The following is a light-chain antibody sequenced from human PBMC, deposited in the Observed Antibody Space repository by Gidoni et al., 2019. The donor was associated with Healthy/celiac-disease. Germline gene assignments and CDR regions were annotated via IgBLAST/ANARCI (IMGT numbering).Light chain of an antibody. J-gene: IGKJ1*01. CDR2: DAS. V-gene: IGKV3-11*01. Sequence: TLFSHPGQSVSSYLAWYQQKPGQAPRLLIYDASNRATGIPARLSGSGSGTDFTLTISSLEPEDFAVYYCQQRSNWPPWTFGQGTKVEIK. CDR3: QQRSNWPPWT. CDR1: QSVSSY.